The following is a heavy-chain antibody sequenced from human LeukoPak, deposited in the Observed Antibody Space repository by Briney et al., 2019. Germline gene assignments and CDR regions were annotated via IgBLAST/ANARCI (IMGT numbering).Heavy chain of an antibody. CDR1: GFTFSSYG. Sequence: GGSLRLSCAASGFTFSSYGMHWVRQAPGKGLEWVAFIRYDGSNKYYADSVKGRFTISRDNSKNTLYLQMNSLRAEDTAVYYCAKSQWYSSRWSPFYYWGQGTLVTVSS. CDR3: AKSQWYSSRWSPFYY. V-gene: IGHV3-30*02. D-gene: IGHD1-26*01. J-gene: IGHJ4*02. CDR2: IRYDGSNK.